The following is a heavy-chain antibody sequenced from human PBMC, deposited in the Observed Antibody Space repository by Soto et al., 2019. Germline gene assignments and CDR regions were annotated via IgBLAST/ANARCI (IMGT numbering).Heavy chain of an antibody. J-gene: IGHJ4*02. D-gene: IGHD6-13*01. V-gene: IGHV1-3*01. Sequence: SVKVSCKASGYTFTSYAMHWVRQAPGQRLEWRGWINAGNGNTKYSQKFQGRVTITRDTSASTAYMELSSLRSEDTAVYYCASTSRDEQQLVRMAYWGQGTLVTVSS. CDR2: INAGNGNT. CDR1: GYTFTSYA. CDR3: ASTSRDEQQLVRMAY.